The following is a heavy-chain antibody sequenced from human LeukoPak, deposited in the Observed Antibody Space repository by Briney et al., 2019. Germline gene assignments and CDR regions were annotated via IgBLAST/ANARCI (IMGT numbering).Heavy chain of an antibody. D-gene: IGHD6-6*01. CDR1: GFSVSSKY. J-gene: IGHJ4*02. CDR2: IYTDGKT. Sequence: PGGPLRLSCAPSGFSVSSKYMSWVRQAPGKGLEWVALIYTDGKTYYAGSVKGRFTISRHNSNNTLCLQMNSLREEDTAVYFCARDAGGDSSGFVDFWGQGTLVTVSS. V-gene: IGHV3-53*04. CDR3: ARDAGGDSSGFVDF.